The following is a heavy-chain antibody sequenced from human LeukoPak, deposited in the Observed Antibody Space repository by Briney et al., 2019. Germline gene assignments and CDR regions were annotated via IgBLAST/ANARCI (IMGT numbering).Heavy chain of an antibody. CDR3: AKRDRPCSGDCSAPYYFDY. CDR2: VSSSGVNT. J-gene: IGHJ4*02. Sequence: GGSLRLSCAASGFSVSNNYMSWVRQAPGKGLEWVSSVSSSGVNTYYADSVKGRFTISRDNSMNTVFLQISSLRAEDTAVYYCAKRDRPCSGDCSAPYYFDYWGQGAQVTVSS. D-gene: IGHD2-21*02. V-gene: IGHV3-23*01. CDR1: GFSVSNNY.